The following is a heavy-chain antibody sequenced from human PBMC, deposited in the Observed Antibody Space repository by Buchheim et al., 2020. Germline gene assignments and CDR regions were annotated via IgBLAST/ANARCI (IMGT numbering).Heavy chain of an antibody. Sequence: EVQLVESGGGLVQPGGSLRLSCAASGFTFSTYWMLWVRQAPGKGLVWVSHINSDGRSTRYADSVKGRFTISRDNAKNTLYLQMNSLRAEDTAVYYCASAWELFDYWGQGAL. D-gene: IGHD1-26*01. CDR1: GFTFSTYW. CDR2: INSDGRST. J-gene: IGHJ4*02. V-gene: IGHV3-74*01. CDR3: ASAWELFDY.